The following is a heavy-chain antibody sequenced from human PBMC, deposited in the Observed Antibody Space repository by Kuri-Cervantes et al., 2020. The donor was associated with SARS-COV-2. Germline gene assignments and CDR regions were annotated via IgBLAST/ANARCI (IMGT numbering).Heavy chain of an antibody. D-gene: IGHD2-21*01. CDR2: ISYDGKKK. J-gene: IGHJ4*02. CDR3: VKDHFGVHDF. CDR1: GFNFSRTD. V-gene: IGHV3-30*18. Sequence: GGSLRLSCAASGFNFSRTDMHWVRQAPGKGLEWVAVISYDGKKKKCIGSGKGRFTISRDNSQNTVYLRMTNLRGEDTAMYYCVKDHFGVHDFWGQGSLVTVSS.